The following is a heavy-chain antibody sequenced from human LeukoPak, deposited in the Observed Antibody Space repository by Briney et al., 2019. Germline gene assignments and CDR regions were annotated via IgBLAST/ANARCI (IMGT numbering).Heavy chain of an antibody. CDR1: GYTFTSYG. CDR2: ISAYNGNT. Sequence: ASVEVSCKASGYTFTSYGISWVRQAPGQGLEWMGWISAYNGNTNYAQKFQGRVTMTRDTSTSTVYMELSSLRSEDTAVYYCARDFHGDYGAPDYWGQGTLVTVSS. J-gene: IGHJ4*02. V-gene: IGHV1-18*01. CDR3: ARDFHGDYGAPDY. D-gene: IGHD4-17*01.